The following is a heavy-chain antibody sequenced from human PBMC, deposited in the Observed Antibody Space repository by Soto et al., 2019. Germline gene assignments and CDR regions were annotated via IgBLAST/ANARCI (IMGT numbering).Heavy chain of an antibody. CDR2: IYWDDDK. CDR1: GFSLSSTRVA. J-gene: IGHJ4*02. V-gene: IGHV2-5*02. CDR3: AHSVVAGLGYYFDY. Sequence: QITLKEYGPTLVKPTQTLTLTCTFSGFSLSSTRVAVGWIRQPPGTALEWLALIYWDDDKRYSPFLKSRLTITEDTSKIQVVLTMTNMDPVDTATYYCAHSVVAGLGYYFDYWGEGTLVTVSS. D-gene: IGHD6-19*01.